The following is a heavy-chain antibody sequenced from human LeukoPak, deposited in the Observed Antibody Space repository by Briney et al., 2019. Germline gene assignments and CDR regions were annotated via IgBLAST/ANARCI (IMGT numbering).Heavy chain of an antibody. CDR3: ARYSSSWYGYYYYYMDV. CDR1: GYTFTSYG. D-gene: IGHD6-13*01. Sequence: ASVTVSCKASGYTFTSYGISWVRQAPGQGLEWMGWISAYNGNTNYAQKLQGRVTMTTDTSTSTAYMELRSLRSDDTAVYYCARYSSSWYGYYYYYMDVWGKGTTVTVSS. J-gene: IGHJ6*03. CDR2: ISAYNGNT. V-gene: IGHV1-18*01.